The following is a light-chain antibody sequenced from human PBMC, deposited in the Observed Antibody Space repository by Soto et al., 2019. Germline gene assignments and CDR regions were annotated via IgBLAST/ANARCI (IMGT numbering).Light chain of an antibody. CDR2: GAS. V-gene: IGKV3-20*01. Sequence: EIALTQSPGTLSLSPGERATLSCRASQSVSSSYLAWYQQKPGQAPRLLIYGASSRSTGIPDRFRGSGSGPDFTLTIRRLMPEDFTVYNCQSYGSSHLYCFGQGTKREIK. CDR3: QSYGSSHLYC. CDR1: QSVSSSY. J-gene: IGKJ2*03.